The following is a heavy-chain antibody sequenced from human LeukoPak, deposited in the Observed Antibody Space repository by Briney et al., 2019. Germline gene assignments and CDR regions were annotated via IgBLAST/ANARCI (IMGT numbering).Heavy chain of an antibody. CDR2: IKSKTDGGTT. CDR1: GFTFSNAW. D-gene: IGHD3-22*01. Sequence: GGSLRLSCAASGFTFSNAWMSWVRQAPGKGLEWVGRIKSKTDGGTTDYAAPVKGRFTISRDDSKNTLYLQMNSLKTEDTAVYYCTTELRIFNYYDSSGYYYDFDYWGQGTLVTVSS. J-gene: IGHJ4*02. CDR3: TTELRIFNYYDSSGYYYDFDY. V-gene: IGHV3-15*01.